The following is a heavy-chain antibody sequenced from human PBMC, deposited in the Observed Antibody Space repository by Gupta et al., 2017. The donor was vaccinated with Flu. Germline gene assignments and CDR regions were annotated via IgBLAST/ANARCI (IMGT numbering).Heavy chain of an antibody. CDR3: ARQRGYGDYYYFDY. J-gene: IGHJ4*02. V-gene: IGHV4-34*01. CDR2: INHSGST. D-gene: IGHD4-17*01. CDR1: GGSFSGYY. Sequence: QVQLQQWGAGLLKPSETLSLTCAVYGGSFSGYYWSWIRQPPGKGLEWIGEINHSGSTNYNPSLKSRVTISVDTSKNQFSLKLSSVTAADTAVYYCARQRGYGDYYYFDYWGQGTLVTVSS.